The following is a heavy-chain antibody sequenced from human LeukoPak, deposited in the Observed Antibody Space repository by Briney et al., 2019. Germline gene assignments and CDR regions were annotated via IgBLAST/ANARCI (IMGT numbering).Heavy chain of an antibody. D-gene: IGHD3-16*02. CDR1: GFTFRSHS. Sequence: GGSLRLSCAASGFTFRSHSMNWVRQAPGKGLEWVSAISGSGGSTYYADSVKGRFTISGDNSKNTLYLQMGSLRAEDMAVYYCARGDYVWGSYRSYYFDYWGQGTLVTVSS. CDR2: ISGSGGST. V-gene: IGHV3-64*02. J-gene: IGHJ4*02. CDR3: ARGDYVWGSYRSYYFDY.